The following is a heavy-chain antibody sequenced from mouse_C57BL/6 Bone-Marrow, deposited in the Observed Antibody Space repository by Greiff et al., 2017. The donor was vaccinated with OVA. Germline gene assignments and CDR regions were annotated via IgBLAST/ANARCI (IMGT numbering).Heavy chain of an antibody. J-gene: IGHJ2*01. CDR3: ARVLLGNYFDY. V-gene: IGHV1-69*01. D-gene: IGHD2-10*01. CDR2: IDPSDSYT. Sequence: QVQLQQSGAELVMPGASVKLSCKASGYTFTSYWMHWVKQRPGQGLEWIGEIDPSDSYTNYNQKFKGKSTLTVDKSSSTAYMQLSSLTSEDSAVYYCARVLLGNYFDYWGQGTTLTVSS. CDR1: GYTFTSYW.